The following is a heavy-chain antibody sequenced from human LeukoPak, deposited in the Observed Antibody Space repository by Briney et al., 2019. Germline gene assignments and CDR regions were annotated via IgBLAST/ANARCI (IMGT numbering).Heavy chain of an antibody. Sequence: GGSLRLSCAGSGFTFSSYTMNWVRQAPGKGLEWVSSISRSSSYIYYAHSVQGRFTISRDNAKNSLYLQMNSLRAEDPAVYYCARDTAMVSFDYWGQGNLVTVSS. CDR3: ARDTAMVSFDY. CDR2: ISRSSSYI. D-gene: IGHD5-18*01. J-gene: IGHJ4*02. V-gene: IGHV3-21*01. CDR1: GFTFSSYT.